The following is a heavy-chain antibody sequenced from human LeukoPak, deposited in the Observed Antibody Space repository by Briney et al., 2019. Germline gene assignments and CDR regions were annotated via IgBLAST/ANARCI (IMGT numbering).Heavy chain of an antibody. Sequence: GGSLRLSCAASGFTFSNYWMSWVRQAPGKELEWVAHIKPDGSEKNYVDSVKGRFTISRDNDNNSLFLQMNSLRAEDTAVYYCASDPPWENDAFDIWGQGTMVTVSS. J-gene: IGHJ3*02. V-gene: IGHV3-7*01. D-gene: IGHD1-26*01. CDR3: ASDPPWENDAFDI. CDR2: IKPDGSEK. CDR1: GFTFSNYW.